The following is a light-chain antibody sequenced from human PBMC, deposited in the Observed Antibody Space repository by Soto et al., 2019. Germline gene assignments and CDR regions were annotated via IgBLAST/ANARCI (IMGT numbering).Light chain of an antibody. Sequence: DIQMTQSPSSLSASVGDRVAITCRASRNIRNYLNWYQQKPGKAPRALIYGAASLQSGVPSRFSGSGSGANFSLTINSLQPEDYATYYCQQSYNIQALTFGGGTKVDIK. J-gene: IGKJ4*01. CDR3: QQSYNIQALT. CDR2: GAA. CDR1: RNIRNY. V-gene: IGKV1-39*01.